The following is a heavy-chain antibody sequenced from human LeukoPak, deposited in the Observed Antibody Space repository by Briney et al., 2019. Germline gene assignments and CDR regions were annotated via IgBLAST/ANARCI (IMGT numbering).Heavy chain of an antibody. D-gene: IGHD6-13*01. V-gene: IGHV3-11*01. J-gene: IGHJ5*02. Sequence: GGSLRLSCAASGFTFSDYYMSWIRQAPGKGLEWVSYISSSGSTIYYADSVKGRFTISRDNAKNSLYLQMNRLRAEDTAVNYCXXXGIXXAGLPVXWXDPWGQXXXVTV. CDR1: GFTFSDYY. CDR3: XXXGIXXAGLPVXWXDP. CDR2: ISSSGSTI.